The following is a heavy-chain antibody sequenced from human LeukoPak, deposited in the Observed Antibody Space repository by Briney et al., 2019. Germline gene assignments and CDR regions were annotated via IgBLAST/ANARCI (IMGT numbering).Heavy chain of an antibody. V-gene: IGHV4-4*02. J-gene: IGHJ3*01. CDR2: IYHGGST. D-gene: IGHD6-13*01. CDR3: GRGGGVEAAGAFDV. Sequence: TSGTLSLTCAVSGGSISSTNWWTWVRQPPGKGLEWIGEIYHGGSTNYNPSLRSRVTISLDKSKNQFSVKLNSVTAADTAVYYWGRGGGVEAAGAFDVWGQGTMVTVSS. CDR1: GGSISSTNW.